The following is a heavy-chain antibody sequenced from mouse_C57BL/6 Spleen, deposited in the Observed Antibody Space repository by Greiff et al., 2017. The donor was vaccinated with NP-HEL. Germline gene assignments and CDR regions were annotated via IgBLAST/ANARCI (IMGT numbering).Heavy chain of an antibody. V-gene: IGHV1-80*01. CDR2: IYPGDGDT. J-gene: IGHJ4*01. Sequence: VKVVESGAELVKPGASVKISCKASGYAFSSYWMNWVKQRPGKGLEWIGQIYPGDGDTNYNGKFKGKATLTADKSSSTAYMQLSSLTSEDSAVYFCAREGATVVADYAMDYWGQGTSVTVSS. CDR3: AREGATVVADYAMDY. CDR1: GYAFSSYW. D-gene: IGHD1-1*01.